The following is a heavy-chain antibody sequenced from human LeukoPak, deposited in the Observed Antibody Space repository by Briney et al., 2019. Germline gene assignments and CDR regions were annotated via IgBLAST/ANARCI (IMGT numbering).Heavy chain of an antibody. CDR1: GYTFTGCY. V-gene: IGHV1-2*02. J-gene: IGHJ4*02. CDR2: INPNSGGT. D-gene: IGHD2-2*02. CDR3: ARVRCSSTSCYNDY. Sequence: ASVKVSCKASGYTFTGCYMHWVRQAPGQGLEWMGWINPNSGGTNYAQKFQGRVTMTRDTSISTAYMELSRLRSDDTAVYYCARVRCSSTSCYNDYWGQGTLVTVSS.